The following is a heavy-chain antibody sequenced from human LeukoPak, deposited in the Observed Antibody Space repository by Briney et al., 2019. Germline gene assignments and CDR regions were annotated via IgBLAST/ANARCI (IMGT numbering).Heavy chain of an antibody. Sequence: PSETLSLTCTVSGGSVSSGSYYWSWIRQPPGKGLEWIGHIYYSGSTNYNPSLKSRVTISVDTSKNQFSLKLSSVTAADTAVYYCARDSSGWYRSFDYWGQGTLVTVSS. CDR3: ARDSSGWYRSFDY. V-gene: IGHV4-61*01. CDR1: GGSVSSGSYY. CDR2: IYYSGST. J-gene: IGHJ4*02. D-gene: IGHD6-19*01.